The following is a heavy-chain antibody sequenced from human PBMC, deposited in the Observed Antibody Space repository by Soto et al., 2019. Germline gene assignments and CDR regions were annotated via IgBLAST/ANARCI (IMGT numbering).Heavy chain of an antibody. J-gene: IGHJ6*02. CDR2: ISWNSGSI. CDR3: AKDLGDGERDCYYGMEV. Sequence: GGSLRLSCAASRFTFDDYAMHWVRQAPGKGLEWVSGISWNSGSIGYADSVKGRFTISRDNAKNSLYLQMNSLRAEDTALYYCAKDLGDGERDCYYGMEVWGPGTTVTVSS. D-gene: IGHD4-17*01. V-gene: IGHV3-9*01. CDR1: RFTFDDYA.